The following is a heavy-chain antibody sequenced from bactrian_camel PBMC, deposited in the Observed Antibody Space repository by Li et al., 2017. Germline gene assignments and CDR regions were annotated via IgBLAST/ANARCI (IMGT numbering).Heavy chain of an antibody. CDR1: GSAYRSYC. CDR3: AAARPGGLCDIYIRPAEFVY. Sequence: HVQLVESGGGSVQAGGSLTLSCVTSGSAYRSYCMGWFRQISGKEREAVAGIYTGDGTTWYSDSVKGRFTIAQENGGNTVTMQMNSLKPEDTAMYYCAAARPGGLCDIYIRPAEFVYRGQGTQVTVS. V-gene: IGHV3S54*01. CDR2: IYTGDGTT. J-gene: IGHJ6*01. D-gene: IGHD2*01.